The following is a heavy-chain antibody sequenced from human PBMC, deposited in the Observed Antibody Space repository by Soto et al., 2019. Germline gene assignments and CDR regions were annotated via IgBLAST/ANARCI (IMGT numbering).Heavy chain of an antibody. CDR1: GFTFSSYE. V-gene: IGHV3-48*03. CDR3: ARVLVRGLNWFDP. Sequence: EVQLVESGGGLVQPGGSLRLSCAASGFTFSSYEMNWVRQAPGKGLEWVSYISSSGSTIYYADSVKGRFTISRDNAKNSLYLQMNSLRAEDTAVYYCARVLVRGLNWFDPWGQGTLVTVSS. CDR2: ISSSGSTI. D-gene: IGHD3-10*01. J-gene: IGHJ5*02.